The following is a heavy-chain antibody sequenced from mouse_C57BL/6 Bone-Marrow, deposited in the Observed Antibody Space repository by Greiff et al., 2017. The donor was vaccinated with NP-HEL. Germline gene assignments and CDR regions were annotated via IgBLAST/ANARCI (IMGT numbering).Heavy chain of an antibody. D-gene: IGHD1-1*01. V-gene: IGHV1-26*01. CDR1: GYTFTDYY. CDR2: INPNNGGT. CDR3: ARYGVYYGSSYSFDY. J-gene: IGHJ2*01. Sequence: EVQLQQSGPELVKPGASVKISCKASGYTFTDYYMNWVKQSHGKSLEWIGDINPNNGGTSYNQKFKGKATLTVDKSSSTAYMELRSLTSEYSAVYYFARYGVYYGSSYSFDYRGQGTTLTVSS.